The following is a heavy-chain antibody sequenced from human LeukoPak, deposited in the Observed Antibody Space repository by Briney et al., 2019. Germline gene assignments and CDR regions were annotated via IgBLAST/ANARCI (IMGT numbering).Heavy chain of an antibody. Sequence: PSETLSLTCTVSDGSISNHYWSWIRQPPGKGLEWIGNINYSGSTNYNPSLKSRVTISVDTSKNQFSLKLSSVTAADTAVYYCARVGRDYYDSSGRFQHWGQGTLVTVSS. CDR3: ARVGRDYYDSSGRFQH. V-gene: IGHV4-59*11. CDR2: INYSGST. J-gene: IGHJ1*01. CDR1: DGSISNHY. D-gene: IGHD3-22*01.